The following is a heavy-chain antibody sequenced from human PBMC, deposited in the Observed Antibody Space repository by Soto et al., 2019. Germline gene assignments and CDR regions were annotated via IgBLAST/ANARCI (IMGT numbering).Heavy chain of an antibody. J-gene: IGHJ5*02. V-gene: IGHV4-31*03. D-gene: IGHD2-15*01. Sequence: TSETLSLTCTVSGGSISSGGYYWSWIRQHPGKGLEWIGYIYYSGSTYYNPSLKSRVTISVDTSKNQFSLKLSSVTAADTAVYYCARVPYCSGGSCDNNWFDPWGQGTLVTVSS. CDR2: IYYSGST. CDR3: ARVPYCSGGSCDNNWFDP. CDR1: GGSISSGGYY.